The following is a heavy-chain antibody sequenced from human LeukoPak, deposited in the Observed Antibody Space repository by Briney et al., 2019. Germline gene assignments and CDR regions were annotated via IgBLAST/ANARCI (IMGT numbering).Heavy chain of an antibody. CDR3: AREVSGIRGQIDY. D-gene: IGHD1-14*01. CDR2: ISAYNGNT. V-gene: IGHV1-18*04. CDR1: GYTITRYA. J-gene: IGHJ4*02. Sequence: GASVKVSCKASGYTITRYAISWVRQAPGQGLEWMGWISAYNGNTIYAQNLQDRVTMTTDTSTSTAYMEVRSLRSDDTAVYYCAREVSGIRGQIDYWGQGTLVTVSS.